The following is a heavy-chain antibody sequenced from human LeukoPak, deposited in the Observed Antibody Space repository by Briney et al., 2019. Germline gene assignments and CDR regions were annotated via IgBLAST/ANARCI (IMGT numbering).Heavy chain of an antibody. V-gene: IGHV3-23*01. CDR2: ISGSGGST. CDR3: ARDLGYCSGGSCYFLTLLDY. D-gene: IGHD2-15*01. J-gene: IGHJ4*02. CDR1: GFTFSNYA. Sequence: PGGSLRLSCAASGFTFSNYAMTWVRQAPGKGLEWVSGISGSGGSTYYADSVKGRFTISRDNSKNTLYLQMNSLRVEDTAVYYCARDLGYCSGGSCYFLTLLDYWGQGTLVTVSS.